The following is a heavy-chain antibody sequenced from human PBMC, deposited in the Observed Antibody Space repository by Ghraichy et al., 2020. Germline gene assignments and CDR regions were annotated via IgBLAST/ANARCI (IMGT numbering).Heavy chain of an antibody. CDR3: ARGEGDNGDPYFDY. CDR1: GFTFSSYE. Sequence: GESLRLSCAASGFTFSSYEMNWVRQAPGKGLEWVSYISSSSGNTIYYAESVKGRFTISRDNAKNSLYLQMNSLRAEDTAVYYCARGEGDNGDPYFDYWGHGTLVTVSS. CDR2: ISSSSGNTI. V-gene: IGHV3-48*03. D-gene: IGHD4-17*01. J-gene: IGHJ4*01.